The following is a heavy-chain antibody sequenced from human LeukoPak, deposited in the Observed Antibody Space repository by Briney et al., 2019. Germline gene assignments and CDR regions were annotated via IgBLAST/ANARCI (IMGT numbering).Heavy chain of an antibody. V-gene: IGHV1-69*13. CDR1: GGTFSSYA. CDR3: ARADDILTGGAFDI. D-gene: IGHD3-9*01. CDR2: IIPTFGTA. Sequence: SVKVSCKASGGTFSSYAISWVRQAPGQGLEWMGGIIPTFGTANYAQKFQGRVTITADESTSTAYMELSSLRSEDTAVYYCARADDILTGGAFDIWGQGTMVTVSS. J-gene: IGHJ3*02.